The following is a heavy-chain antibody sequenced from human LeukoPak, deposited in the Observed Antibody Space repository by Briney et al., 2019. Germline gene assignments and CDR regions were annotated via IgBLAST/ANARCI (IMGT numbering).Heavy chain of an antibody. CDR2: IRSKANSYAT. Sequence: GGSLRLSCAASGFKFSGSSMHWVRQASGKGLEWVGRIRSKANSYATAYAASVKGRFTISRDDSDNTAYLQMNSLTPEDTAVYYCISLDYDILTGSPQGWGQGTLVTVSS. J-gene: IGHJ4*02. CDR1: GFKFSGSS. V-gene: IGHV3-73*01. D-gene: IGHD3-9*01. CDR3: ISLDYDILTGSPQG.